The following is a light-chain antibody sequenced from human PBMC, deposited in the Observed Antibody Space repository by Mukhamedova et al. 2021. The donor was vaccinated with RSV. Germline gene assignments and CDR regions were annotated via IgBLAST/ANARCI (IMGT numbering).Light chain of an antibody. J-gene: IGKJ3*01. Sequence: QSVSNNLAWYQQKPGQSPRLLIYGASTRATDIPARFSGSGSGTDFTLTISSLQAEDVAVYYCQQYYSTPFTFGP. CDR3: QQYYSTPFT. V-gene: IGKV3-15*01. CDR2: GAS. CDR1: QSVSNN.